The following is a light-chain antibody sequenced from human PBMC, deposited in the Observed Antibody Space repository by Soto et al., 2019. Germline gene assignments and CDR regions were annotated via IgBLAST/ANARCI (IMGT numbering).Light chain of an antibody. CDR2: ATS. CDR1: QSVSSSY. V-gene: IGKV3-20*01. Sequence: EIVLTQSPGTLSLSPGERATLSCRASQSVSSSYLAWYQQKPGQAPRLLIYATSYRATDIPVRFSAGGAGTDFTLTISSLEPEDFAVYYCQQYGRSPLTFGQGTKVDIK. J-gene: IGKJ1*01. CDR3: QQYGRSPLT.